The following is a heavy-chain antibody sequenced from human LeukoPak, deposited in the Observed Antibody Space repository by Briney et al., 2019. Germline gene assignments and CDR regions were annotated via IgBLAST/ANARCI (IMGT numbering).Heavy chain of an antibody. CDR1: GGSFSGKY. CDR3: ARDLMT. J-gene: IGHJ4*02. Sequence: PSETLSLTCAVSGGSFSGKYWTWIRQPPGKGLEWIGEITYSGSIYYNPSLKSRVTISVDTSKNQFSLKLNSVTAAVTAVYYCARDLMTGGQGTLVTVSS. V-gene: IGHV4-34*01. CDR2: ITYSGSI.